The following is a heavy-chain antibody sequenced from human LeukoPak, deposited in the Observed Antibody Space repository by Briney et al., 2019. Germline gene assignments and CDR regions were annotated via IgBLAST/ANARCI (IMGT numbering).Heavy chain of an antibody. CDR1: GGSISSYY. J-gene: IGHJ3*02. V-gene: IGHV4-4*07. CDR2: IYTSGST. Sequence: SETLSLTCTVSGGSISSYYWSWIRQPAGKGLEWLGRIYTSGSTNYNPSLKSRVTMSVDTSKNQFSLKLSSVTAADTAVYYCARERPTVLRYFDWSNHDAFDIWGQGTMVTVSS. CDR3: ARERPTVLRYFDWSNHDAFDI. D-gene: IGHD3-9*01.